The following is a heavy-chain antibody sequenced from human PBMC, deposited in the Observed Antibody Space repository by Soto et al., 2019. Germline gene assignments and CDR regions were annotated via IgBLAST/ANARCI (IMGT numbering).Heavy chain of an antibody. CDR2: IIPTFGTA. CDR3: ARGIKYGAYSRWFDP. D-gene: IGHD4-17*01. J-gene: IGHJ5*02. Sequence: SAKVSCKASGGTFSSYAISWVRQAPGQGLEWMGGIIPTFGTANYAQKFQGRVTMTWDTSITTAYMELSSLRSEDTAVYFCARGIKYGAYSRWFDPWGQGTLVTVSS. CDR1: GGTFSSYA. V-gene: IGHV1-69*06.